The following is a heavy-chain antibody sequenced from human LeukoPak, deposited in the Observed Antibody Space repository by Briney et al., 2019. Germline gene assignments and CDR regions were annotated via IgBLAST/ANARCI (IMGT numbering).Heavy chain of an antibody. J-gene: IGHJ4*02. CDR3: ARDPVSIALQINSDY. CDR1: GFTFSSYA. CDR2: ISNDGSNK. V-gene: IGHV3-30*04. Sequence: GGSLRLSCAASGFTFSSYAMHWVRQAPGKGLEWVTVISNDGSNKYYADSVKGRFTISRDNSKNTLYLQMNSLRAEDTALYYCARDPVSIALQINSDYWGQGTLVTVSS. D-gene: IGHD1-1*01.